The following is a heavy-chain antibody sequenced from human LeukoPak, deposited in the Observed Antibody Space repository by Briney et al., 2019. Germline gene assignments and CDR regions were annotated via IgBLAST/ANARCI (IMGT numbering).Heavy chain of an antibody. Sequence: PSETLSLTCTVSGYSISSGYHYGWIRQPPGKGLEWIGSVHQSGSTYYNPSLKSRVTISIDNSKNQFSLKRTSVTAADTAVYYCGSQREWSLTEYHFDYWGQGTLVTVSS. J-gene: IGHJ4*02. V-gene: IGHV4-38-2*02. D-gene: IGHD3-3*01. CDR3: GSQREWSLTEYHFDY. CDR1: GYSISSGYH. CDR2: VHQSGST.